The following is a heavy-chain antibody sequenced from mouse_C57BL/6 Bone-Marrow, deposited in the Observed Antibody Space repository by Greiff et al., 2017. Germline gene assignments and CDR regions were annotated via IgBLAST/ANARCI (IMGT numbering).Heavy chain of an antibody. CDR1: GFSLTSYG. Sequence: QVQLQQSGPGLVQPSQSLSITCTVSGFSLTSYGVHWVRQPPGKGLEWLGVIWSGGSTDYNAAFISRLSISKVTSKSQVCCKMNRLQADDTAIYYSAEIRGRGAMDYWGQGTSVTVSS. J-gene: IGHJ4*01. V-gene: IGHV2-4*01. CDR2: IWSGGST. D-gene: IGHD3-3*01. CDR3: AEIRGRGAMDY.